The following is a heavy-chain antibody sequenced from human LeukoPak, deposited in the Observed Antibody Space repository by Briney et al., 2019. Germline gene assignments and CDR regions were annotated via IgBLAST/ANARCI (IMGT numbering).Heavy chain of an antibody. Sequence: SETLSLTCTVSGGSIRSYYWSWVRQPPGKGLEWIGYIYYSGSTNYIPSLKSRVTISVDTSKNQFSLRLSSVTAADTAVYYCAGTSMVRGVMRWFDPWGQGTLVTVSS. CDR2: IYYSGST. V-gene: IGHV4-59*01. CDR3: AGTSMVRGVMRWFDP. D-gene: IGHD3-10*01. J-gene: IGHJ5*02. CDR1: GGSIRSYY.